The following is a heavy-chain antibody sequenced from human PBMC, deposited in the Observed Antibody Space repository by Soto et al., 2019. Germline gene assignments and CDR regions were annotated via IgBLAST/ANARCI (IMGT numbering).Heavy chain of an antibody. V-gene: IGHV4-39*01. CDR2: IYYSGST. Sequence: SETLSLTCTVSGGSISSSSYYWGWIRQPPGKGLEWIGSIYYSGSTYYNPSLKSRVTISVDTSKNQFSLKLSSVTAADTAVYYCARGATISGYFDYWGQGTLVTVSS. D-gene: IGHD5-12*01. CDR1: GGSISSSSYY. CDR3: ARGATISGYFDY. J-gene: IGHJ4*02.